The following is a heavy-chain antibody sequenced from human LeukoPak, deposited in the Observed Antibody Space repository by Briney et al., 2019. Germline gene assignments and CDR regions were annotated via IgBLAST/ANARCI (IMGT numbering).Heavy chain of an antibody. CDR2: ISSSSAYI. Sequence: GGSLRLSCAASGFSFSDYNMNWVRQAPGKGLEWVSFISSSSAYISYADSVKGRFTISRDNAKNSLYLQMNNLRAEDTAVYYCAKKMDDAFDIWGQGTMVTVSS. D-gene: IGHD5-24*01. CDR1: GFSFSDYN. J-gene: IGHJ3*02. CDR3: AKKMDDAFDI. V-gene: IGHV3-21*01.